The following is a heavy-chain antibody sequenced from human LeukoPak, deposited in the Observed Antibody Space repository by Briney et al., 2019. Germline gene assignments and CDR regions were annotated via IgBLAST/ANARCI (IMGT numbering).Heavy chain of an antibody. J-gene: IGHJ4*02. CDR1: GYTFTGYY. Sequence: ASVKVSCKASGYTFTGYYMHWVRQATGQGLEWMGWISAYNGNTNYAQKLQGRVTMTTDTSTSTAYMELRSLRSDDTAVYYCARTGTDRDFDYWGQGTLVTVSS. V-gene: IGHV1-18*04. CDR3: ARTGTDRDFDY. CDR2: ISAYNGNT. D-gene: IGHD1-1*01.